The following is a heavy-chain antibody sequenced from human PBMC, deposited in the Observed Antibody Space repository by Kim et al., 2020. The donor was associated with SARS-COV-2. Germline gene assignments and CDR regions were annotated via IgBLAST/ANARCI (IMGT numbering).Heavy chain of an antibody. CDR3: SAISSDDYY. V-gene: IGHV3-73*01. CDR2: IRSKALSYAT. Sequence: GGSLRLSCAASGFTFSGSAMHWVRQASGKGLEWVGRIRSKALSYATDYVASVKGRFTISRDDSKNTAYLQMNSLKTEDTAVYYCSAISSDDYYWGQGTLVTVSS. CDR1: GFTFSGSA. J-gene: IGHJ4*02. D-gene: IGHD3-3*01.